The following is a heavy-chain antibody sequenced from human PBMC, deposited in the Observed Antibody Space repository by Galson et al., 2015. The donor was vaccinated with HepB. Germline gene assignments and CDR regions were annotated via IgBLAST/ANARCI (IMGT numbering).Heavy chain of an antibody. J-gene: IGHJ4*02. D-gene: IGHD2-21*02. CDR2: MSGTGGTT. V-gene: IGHV3-23*01. CDR3: AKVAVVVTTIPYYFDY. CDR1: GFTFSRYV. Sequence: SLRLSCATFGFTFSRYVMSWVRQAPGKGLEWVSGMSGTGGTTFYSDSVKGRFTISRDNSKNTLYLQMNSLRVEDTAVYYCAKVAVVVTTIPYYFDYWGQGTQVTVSS.